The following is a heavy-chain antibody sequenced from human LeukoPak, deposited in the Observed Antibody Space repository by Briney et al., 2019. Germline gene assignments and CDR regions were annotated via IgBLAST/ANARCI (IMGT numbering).Heavy chain of an antibody. V-gene: IGHV3-64*01. CDR3: ARDRYSGFDSGTDY. CDR2: IRSNGGST. Sequence: GGSLRLSCAASGFTFSSYGMHWVRQAPGKGLEHVSGIRSNGGSTYYANSVKGRFTISRDNSKNTLYLQIGSLRAEDMGVYYCARDRYSGFDSGTDYWGQGTLVTVSS. CDR1: GFTFSSYG. J-gene: IGHJ4*02. D-gene: IGHD5-12*01.